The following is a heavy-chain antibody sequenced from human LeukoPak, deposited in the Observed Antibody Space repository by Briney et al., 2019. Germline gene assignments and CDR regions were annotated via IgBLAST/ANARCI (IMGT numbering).Heavy chain of an antibody. CDR3: ARQGAYYDILTGFGRPFDP. CDR2: IIPIFGTA. CDR1: GGTFSSYA. Sequence: SVKASCKASGGTFSSYAISWVRQAPGQGLEWMGGIIPIFGTANYAQKFQGRVTITADESTSTAYMELSSLRSEDTAVYYCARQGAYYDILTGFGRPFDPWGQGTLVTVSS. V-gene: IGHV1-69*13. D-gene: IGHD3-9*01. J-gene: IGHJ5*02.